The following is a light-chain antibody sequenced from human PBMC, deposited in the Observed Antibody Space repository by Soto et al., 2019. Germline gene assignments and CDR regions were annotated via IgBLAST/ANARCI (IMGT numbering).Light chain of an antibody. Sequence: EIVLTQSPGTLSLSPGERATLSCRASQSVSSSFLAWYQQKPGQSPRLLIYGAFSRATGIPDRFSGSGSGTDFTLTISRLEPEDFAMYYCQQYGSSLITFGQGTRLEIK. J-gene: IGKJ5*01. CDR3: QQYGSSLIT. V-gene: IGKV3-20*01. CDR1: QSVSSSF. CDR2: GAF.